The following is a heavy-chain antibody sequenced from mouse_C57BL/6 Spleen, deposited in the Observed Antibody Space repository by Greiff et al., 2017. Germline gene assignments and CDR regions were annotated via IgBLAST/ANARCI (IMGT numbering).Heavy chain of an antibody. D-gene: IGHD2-4*01. CDR3: ASPVYYDSFAV. J-gene: IGHJ1*03. CDR2: IYPYNGVS. V-gene: IGHV1-31*01. Sequence: VQLQQPGPELVKPGASVKISCKASGYSFTGYYMHWVKQSHGNILDWIGYIYPYNGVSSYNQKFKGKATLTVDKSSSTAYMELRSLTSEDSAVXYCASPVYYDSFAVWGTGTTVTVAS. CDR1: GYSFTGYY.